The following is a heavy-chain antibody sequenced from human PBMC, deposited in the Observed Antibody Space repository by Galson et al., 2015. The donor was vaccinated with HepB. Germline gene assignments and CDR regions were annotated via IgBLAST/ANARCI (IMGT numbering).Heavy chain of an antibody. CDR2: ISYDGSNK. CDR3: AREPLYSSSWYFDY. D-gene: IGHD6-13*01. J-gene: IGHJ4*02. CDR1: GFTFSSYA. V-gene: IGHV3-30*04. Sequence: SLRLSCAASGFTFSSYAMHWVRQVPDKGLEWVAVISYDGSNKNYADSVKGRLTISRDNSKNALYLQMNSLRGEDTALYYCAREPLYSSSWYFDYWGQGTLVTVSS.